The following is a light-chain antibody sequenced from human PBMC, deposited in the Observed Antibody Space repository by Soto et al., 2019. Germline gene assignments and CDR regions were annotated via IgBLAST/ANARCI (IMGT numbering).Light chain of an antibody. J-gene: IGKJ5*01. CDR2: GAS. CDR3: QQYGTSPIT. Sequence: ENVLTQSPGTLSLSPGERATLSCRASQTVSSYLTWYQQRPGQAPRLLIYGASKRATGIPDRFSGSGSGTDFTLTISRLEPEDFALYYCQQYGTSPITFGQGPRPEI. CDR1: QTVSSY. V-gene: IGKV3-20*01.